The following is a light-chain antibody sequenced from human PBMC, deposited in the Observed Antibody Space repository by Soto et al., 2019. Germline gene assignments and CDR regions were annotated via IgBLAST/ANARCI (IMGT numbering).Light chain of an antibody. V-gene: IGKV3-15*01. J-gene: IGKJ5*01. CDR2: GAS. CDR1: QRVSSN. Sequence: EIVMTQSPATLSVSPGERATLSCSASQRVSSNLAWYQQKPGQAPRLLIYGASTRATGIPARFSGSGSGTEFTLTISSLQSEDFAVYYCQQYNNWPPITVGQGTRLEIK. CDR3: QQYNNWPPIT.